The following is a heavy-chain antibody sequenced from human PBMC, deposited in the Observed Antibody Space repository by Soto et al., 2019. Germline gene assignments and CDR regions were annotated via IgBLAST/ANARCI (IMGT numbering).Heavy chain of an antibody. CDR2: IYHSGST. D-gene: IGHD2-15*01. CDR1: CGSISSYY. J-gene: IGHJ4*02. CDR3: ARGQVVAAQH. V-gene: IGHV4-59*12. Sequence: SETLSLTCTVSCGSISSYYWSWIRQPPGKGLEWIGYIYHSGSTYYNPSLKSRVTISVDRSKNQFSLKLSSVTAADTAVYYCARGQVVAAQHWGQGTLVTVSS.